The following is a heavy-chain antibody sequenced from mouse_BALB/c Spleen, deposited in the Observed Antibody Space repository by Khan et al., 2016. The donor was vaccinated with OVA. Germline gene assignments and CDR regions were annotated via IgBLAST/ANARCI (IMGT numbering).Heavy chain of an antibody. D-gene: IGHD2-14*01. Sequence: EVKLMESGGDLVKPGGSLKLSCAASGFTFSSYVMSWVRQTPEKRLEWVASISSGGSTYCPDSVRGRFTISRDNARNSLYLQMSSLRSEDTAIYYCAREAYRYDEYYFDYWGQGTTLTVSS. J-gene: IGHJ2*01. CDR3: AREAYRYDEYYFDY. CDR2: ISSGGST. CDR1: GFTFSSYV. V-gene: IGHV5-6-5*01.